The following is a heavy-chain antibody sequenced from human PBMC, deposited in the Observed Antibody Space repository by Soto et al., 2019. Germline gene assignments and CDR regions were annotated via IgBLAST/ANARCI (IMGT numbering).Heavy chain of an antibody. J-gene: IGHJ4*02. CDR2: IYWDDDK. Sequence: QITLKESGPTLVKPTQTLTLTCTFSAFSLSTSGVGVGWIRQPPGKALEWLTFIYWDDDKRYSPSLKSRLTIPNHTSXNQVVLTMTNMDPVDTATYYCARLVAAGITYYFDSWGQGTLVTVSS. D-gene: IGHD2-21*01. CDR1: AFSLSTSGVG. CDR3: ARLVAAGITYYFDS. V-gene: IGHV2-5*02.